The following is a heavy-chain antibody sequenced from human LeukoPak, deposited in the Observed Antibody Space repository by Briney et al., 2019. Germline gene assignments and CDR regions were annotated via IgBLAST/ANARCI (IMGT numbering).Heavy chain of an antibody. J-gene: IGHJ4*02. V-gene: IGHV3-23*01. CDR1: GFTFSSYG. CDR2: ISGSGGST. Sequence: GGSLRLSCAASGFTFSSYGMSWVRQAPGKGLEWVSAISGSGGSTYYADSVKGRFTISRDNSRNTLYLQMNSLRAEDTAVYYCAKDAYSSVRRYYFDYWGQGTLVTVSS. D-gene: IGHD6-19*01. CDR3: AKDAYSSVRRYYFDY.